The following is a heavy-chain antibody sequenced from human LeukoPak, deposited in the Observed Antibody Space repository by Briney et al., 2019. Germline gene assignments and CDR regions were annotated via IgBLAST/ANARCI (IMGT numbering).Heavy chain of an antibody. V-gene: IGHV4-59*01. J-gene: IGHJ5*02. CDR1: GGSISSYY. D-gene: IGHD3-9*01. CDR3: ARDRAGYYGTPFDP. Sequence: SETLSLTCTVSGGSISSYYWGWIRQPPGKGLEWIGYIYYSGSTNYNPSLKSRVTISVDTSKNQFSLKLSSVTAADTAVYYCARDRAGYYGTPFDPWGQGTLVTVSS. CDR2: IYYSGST.